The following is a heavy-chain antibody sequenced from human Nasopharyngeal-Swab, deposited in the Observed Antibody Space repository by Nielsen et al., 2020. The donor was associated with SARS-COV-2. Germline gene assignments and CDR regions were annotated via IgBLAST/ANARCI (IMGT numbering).Heavy chain of an antibody. CDR1: GVTLNDSGMC. CDR2: INWDDHK. J-gene: IGHJ6*02. CDR3: ARMYSTGYYYYGMDV. V-gene: IGHV2-70*01. D-gene: IGHD3-10*01. Sequence: SGPTLAKPAQTRTLTCTFSGVTLNDSGMCVPWIRQTPEKALEWLALINWDDHKYYSTSLRTRLNISKDTSKNQVVLTMTNMDPVDTGTYYCARMYSTGYYYYGMDVWGQGTTVTVSS.